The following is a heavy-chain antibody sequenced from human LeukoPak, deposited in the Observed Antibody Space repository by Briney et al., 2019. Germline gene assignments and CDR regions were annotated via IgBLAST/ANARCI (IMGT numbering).Heavy chain of an antibody. D-gene: IGHD3-3*01. V-gene: IGHV3-30*02. J-gene: IGHJ6*03. CDR1: GFTFSSYG. CDR2: IRYDGSNK. Sequence: PGGSLRLSCAASGFTFSSYGMHWVRQALGKGLEGVAFIRYDGSNKYYADSVKGRFTISRDNSKNTLYLQMNSLRAEDTAVYYCAKDFTIFGVAYYMDVWGKGTTVTVSS. CDR3: AKDFTIFGVAYYMDV.